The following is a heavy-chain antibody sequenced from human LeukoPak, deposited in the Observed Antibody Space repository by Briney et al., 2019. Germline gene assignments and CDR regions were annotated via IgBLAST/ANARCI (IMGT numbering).Heavy chain of an antibody. CDR3: AKAYSSSWYELYAFDI. CDR2: INSDGSST. V-gene: IGHV3-74*01. CDR1: GFTFSSYW. Sequence: PGGSLRLSCAASGFTFSSYWMHWVRQAPGKGLVWVSRINSDGSSTSYADSVKGRFTISRDNAKNTLYLQMNSLRAEDTAVYYCAKAYSSSWYELYAFDIWGQGTMVTVSS. D-gene: IGHD6-13*01. J-gene: IGHJ3*02.